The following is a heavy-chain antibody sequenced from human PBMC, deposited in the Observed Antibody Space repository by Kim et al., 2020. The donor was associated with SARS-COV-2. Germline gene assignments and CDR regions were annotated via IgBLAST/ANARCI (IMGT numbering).Heavy chain of an antibody. CDR3: ARGLLEPPPLHDAFDI. CDR2: IIPIFGTA. CDR1: GGTFSSYA. V-gene: IGHV1-69*13. J-gene: IGHJ3*02. Sequence: SVKVSCKASGGTFSSYAISWVRQAPGQGLEWMGGIIPIFGTANYAQKFQGRVTITADESTSTAYMELSSLRSEDTAVYYCARGLLEPPPLHDAFDIWGQGTMVTVSS. D-gene: IGHD1-1*01.